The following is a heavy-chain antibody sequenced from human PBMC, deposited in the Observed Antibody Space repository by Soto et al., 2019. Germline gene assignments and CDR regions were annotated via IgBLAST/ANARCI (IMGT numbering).Heavy chain of an antibody. CDR2: VYYSGTT. Sequence: PSETLSLTCTVSGDSITGSYWSWIRQPPGKTLEWIGYVYYSGTTNYNPSLKSRVTISVDLSKNQFSLRLSSVTTADTALYYCARTTAVPNTLRSRYFFDYWGQGTLVTVSS. CDR1: GDSITGSY. J-gene: IGHJ4*02. D-gene: IGHD4-17*01. V-gene: IGHV4-59*01. CDR3: ARTTAVPNTLRSRYFFDY.